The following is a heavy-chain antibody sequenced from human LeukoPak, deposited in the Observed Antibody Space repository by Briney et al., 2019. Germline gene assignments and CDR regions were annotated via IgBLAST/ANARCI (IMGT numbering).Heavy chain of an antibody. J-gene: IGHJ4*02. D-gene: IGHD6-13*01. CDR3: ARGAVGLGSSWYGY. CDR1: GFTFSSYG. CDR2: IWYDVSNK. V-gene: IGHV3-33*01. Sequence: VGSLRLSCVASGFTFSSYGMCWVREPLGKGLEWVAVIWYDVSNKYYADSVKGGFTISRDNSKNTLYLQMNSLSAEDTAVFYFARGAVGLGSSWYGYWGQRTLVTVSS.